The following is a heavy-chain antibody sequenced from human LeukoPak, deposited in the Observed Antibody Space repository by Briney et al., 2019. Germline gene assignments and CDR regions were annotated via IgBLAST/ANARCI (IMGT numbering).Heavy chain of an antibody. D-gene: IGHD4-17*01. V-gene: IGHV4-39*01. CDR3: ARPGSLDGFDY. Sequence: PSETLSLTCTVSRGSISSSSYYWGWTRQPPGKGLEWIGSIYYSGSTYYNPSLKSRVTISVDTSKNQFSLKLSSVTAADTAVYYCARPGSLDGFDYWGQGTLVTVSS. CDR1: RGSISSSSYY. J-gene: IGHJ4*02. CDR2: IYYSGST.